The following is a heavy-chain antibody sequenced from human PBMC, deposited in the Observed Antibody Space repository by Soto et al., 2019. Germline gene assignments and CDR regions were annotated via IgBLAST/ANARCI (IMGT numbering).Heavy chain of an antibody. J-gene: IGHJ3*01. V-gene: IGHV5-10-1*01. CDR2: IDPNDSYT. CDR1: GYTFTNYR. CDR3: ASDSDSSAVDAFDV. D-gene: IGHD3-22*01. Sequence: GESLKISCKGSGYTFTNYRITWVRQMPGKGLEWMGIIDPNDSYTNYSPSFRGHVTISTDKSISTAYLQWSSLTASDSAIYYCASDSDSSAVDAFDVCGQGTMRTVSS.